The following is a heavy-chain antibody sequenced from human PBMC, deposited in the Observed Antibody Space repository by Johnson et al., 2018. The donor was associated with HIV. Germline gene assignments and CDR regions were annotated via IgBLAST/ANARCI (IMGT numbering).Heavy chain of an antibody. CDR2: ISSDGVTT. V-gene: IGHV3-74*02. CDR1: GFTFSDYY. CDR3: ARYGSSSVGGHDAFDI. J-gene: IGHJ3*02. Sequence: VQLVESGGGLVKPGGSLRLSCAASGFTFSDYYMSWIRQTPGKGLVWVSRISSDGVTTTYADSVKGRFTISRDNAKNTLFLQMNSLRAEDTAVYYCARYGSSSVGGHDAFDIWGQGTMVTVSS. D-gene: IGHD6-6*01.